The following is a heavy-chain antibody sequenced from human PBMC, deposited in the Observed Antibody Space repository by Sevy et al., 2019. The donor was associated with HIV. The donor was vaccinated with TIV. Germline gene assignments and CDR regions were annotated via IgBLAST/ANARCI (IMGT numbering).Heavy chain of an antibody. CDR3: XXDXXXXXXXXXXXX. V-gene: IGHV3-7*01. J-gene: IGHJ6*01. CDR2: XXXXXXEK. Sequence: GGSLRLSXAAXXXXXXXYXMXCVRXAPGKXXEWVAYXXXXXXEKYYVDSVKGRFTISRDNAKNSLYLQMNSLRAEDTAVYYXXXDXXXXXXXXXXXXWGXXXTVTVS. CDR1: XXXXXXYX.